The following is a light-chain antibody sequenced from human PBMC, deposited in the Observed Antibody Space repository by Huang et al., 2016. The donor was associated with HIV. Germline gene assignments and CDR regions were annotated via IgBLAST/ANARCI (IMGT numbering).Light chain of an antibody. CDR1: QSVSSNY. CDR2: GAS. Sequence: VLTQSPGTLSLSPGERATLSCRASQSVSSNYLAWYQHKPGQAPRLLIFGASSRATAIPDRFSGSGSGTEFTLTISRLEPEDFAVYYCQQYGSSPRTFGQGTKVEIK. CDR3: QQYGSSPRT. V-gene: IGKV3-20*01. J-gene: IGKJ1*01.